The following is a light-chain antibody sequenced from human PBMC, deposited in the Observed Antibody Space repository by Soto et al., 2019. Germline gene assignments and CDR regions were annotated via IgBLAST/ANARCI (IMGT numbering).Light chain of an antibody. CDR3: HQRSNWPPLT. CDR1: QSVSSY. V-gene: IGKV3-11*01. Sequence: EIVLTQSPATLSLSPGERATLSCRASQSVSSYLAWYQQKPGQAPRLLIYEASNRATGIPARFSGSGSGTDFTLTISSIEPEDFAVYYCHQRSNWPPLTFGGGTTVEIK. J-gene: IGKJ4*01. CDR2: EAS.